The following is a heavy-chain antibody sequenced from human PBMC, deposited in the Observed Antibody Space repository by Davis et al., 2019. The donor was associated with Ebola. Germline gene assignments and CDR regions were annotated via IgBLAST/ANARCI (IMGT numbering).Heavy chain of an antibody. CDR1: GFTFSSYA. Sequence: GESLKISCAASGFTFSSYAMHWVRQAPGKGLERVAVISYDGSNKYYADSVKGRFTISRDNSKNTLYLQMNSLKTEDTAVYYCTTEGTTYYYDSSGYYLLNWFDPWGQGTLVTVSS. D-gene: IGHD3-22*01. V-gene: IGHV3-30-3*01. CDR3: TTEGTTYYYDSSGYYLLNWFDP. CDR2: ISYDGSNK. J-gene: IGHJ5*02.